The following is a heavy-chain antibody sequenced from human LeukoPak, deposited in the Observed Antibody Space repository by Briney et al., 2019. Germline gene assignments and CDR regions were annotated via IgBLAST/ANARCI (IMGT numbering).Heavy chain of an antibody. J-gene: IGHJ6*03. Sequence: GRTLRLSREASGVTLWEDGMHGVRQAPGKGLEWVAFVRFDVGNKYYADSVKGQFSISRDNSKNTLYLQMSGLRAEDTAAYYCAKDKELYNTIIPYYYFMDVWGKGTTVTVSS. V-gene: IGHV3-30*02. CDR1: GVTLWEDG. D-gene: IGHD1-1*01. CDR3: AKDKELYNTIIPYYYFMDV. CDR2: VRFDVGNK.